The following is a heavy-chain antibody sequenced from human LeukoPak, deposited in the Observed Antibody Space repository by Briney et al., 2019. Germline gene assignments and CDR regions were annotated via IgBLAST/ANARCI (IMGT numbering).Heavy chain of an antibody. V-gene: IGHV3-30*04. CDR2: ISYDGSNK. Sequence: PGRSLRLSCAASGFTFSSYAMHWVRQAPGKGREWVAVISYDGSNKYYADSVKGRFTISRDNSKNTLYLQMNSLRAEDTAVYYCARDLLDTAMAAFDYWGQGTLVTVSS. J-gene: IGHJ4*02. CDR1: GFTFSSYA. D-gene: IGHD5-18*01. CDR3: ARDLLDTAMAAFDY.